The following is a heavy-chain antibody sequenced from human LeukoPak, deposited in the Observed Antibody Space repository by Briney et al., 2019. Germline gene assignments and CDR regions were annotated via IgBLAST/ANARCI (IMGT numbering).Heavy chain of an antibody. D-gene: IGHD3-22*01. V-gene: IGHV3-21*01. Sequence: GGSLRLSCAASGFTFSSYSMNWVRQAPGKGLEWVSSISSSGVYIYYADSVKGRFTISRDNAKNSLSLQMNSLTPEDTAVYYCAKAGGGSNSGYKIAYWGPGTLVTVSS. J-gene: IGHJ4*01. CDR1: GFTFSSYS. CDR2: ISSSGVYI. CDR3: AKAGGGSNSGYKIAY.